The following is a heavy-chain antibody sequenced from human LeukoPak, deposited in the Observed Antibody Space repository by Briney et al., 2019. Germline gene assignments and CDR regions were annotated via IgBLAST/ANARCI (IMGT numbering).Heavy chain of an antibody. J-gene: IGHJ4*02. CDR3: ARSQLERRLDY. CDR1: EGTFSSYA. Sequence: SVKVSCKASEGTFSSYAISWVRQAPGQGLGWMGRIIPILGIANYAQKFQGRVTITADKSTSTAYMELSSLRSEDTAVYYCARSQLERRLDYWGQGTLVTVSS. V-gene: IGHV1-69*04. D-gene: IGHD1-1*01. CDR2: IIPILGIA.